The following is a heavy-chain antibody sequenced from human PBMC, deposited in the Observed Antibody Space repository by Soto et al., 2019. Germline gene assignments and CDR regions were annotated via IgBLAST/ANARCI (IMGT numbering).Heavy chain of an antibody. CDR2: IYYSGST. J-gene: IGHJ6*02. D-gene: IGHD4-17*01. V-gene: IGHV4-31*03. CDR3: ATPSTGYYYYYGMDV. Sequence: PSETQSLTCTVSGGSISSGCYYWSWNNQHPGKVLEWIGYIYYSGSTYYNPSLKSRVTISVDTSKNQFSLKLSSVTAADTAVYYCATPSTGYYYYYGMDVWGQGTTVTVSS. CDR1: GGSISSGCYY.